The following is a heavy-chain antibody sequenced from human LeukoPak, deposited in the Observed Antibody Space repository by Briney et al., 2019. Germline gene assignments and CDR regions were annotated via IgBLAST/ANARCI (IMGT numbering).Heavy chain of an antibody. CDR3: AKTSGSTLYFDY. V-gene: IGHV3-23*01. Sequence: PGGSLRLSCAATGFTFSSYAMSWVRQAPGKGLEWVSAISGSGGSTYYADSVKGRFTISRDNSKNTLYLQMNSLRAEDTAVYYCAKTSGSTLYFDYWGQGTLVTVSS. J-gene: IGHJ4*02. CDR2: ISGSGGST. D-gene: IGHD5-12*01. CDR1: GFTFSSYA.